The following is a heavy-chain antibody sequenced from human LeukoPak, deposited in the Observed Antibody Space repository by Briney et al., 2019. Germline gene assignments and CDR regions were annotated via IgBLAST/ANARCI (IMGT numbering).Heavy chain of an antibody. CDR1: DGSINTYY. D-gene: IGHD3-10*01. J-gene: IGHJ6*03. CDR2: IFYSGST. CDR3: ARDFEGFGESNYYMDV. V-gene: IGHV4-59*01. Sequence: SETLSLTCTVSDGSINTYYWSWLRQPPGKGLEWIAYIFYSGSTDYNPSLKSRVTISLDTSKNQFSLRLSSVTAADTAVYYCARDFEGFGESNYYMDVWGKGTTVTVSS.